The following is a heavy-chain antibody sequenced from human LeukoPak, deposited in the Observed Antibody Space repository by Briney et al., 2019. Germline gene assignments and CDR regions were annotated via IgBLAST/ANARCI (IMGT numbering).Heavy chain of an antibody. V-gene: IGHV6-1*01. CDR3: AKAPTGLHYYAMDV. J-gene: IGHJ6*02. CDR2: TYYRSKWYN. CDR1: GGSVSSTSAT. Sequence: SQTLSLTCAISGGSVSSTSATWNWLRQSPSRGLEWLGRTYYRSKWYNDYSVSVTSRITINSDTSKNQLSLQLNSVTPEDTAVYYCAKAPTGLHYYAMDVWGQGTTVTVS.